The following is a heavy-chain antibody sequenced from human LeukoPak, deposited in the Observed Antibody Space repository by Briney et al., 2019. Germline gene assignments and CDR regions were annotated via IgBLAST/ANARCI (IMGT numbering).Heavy chain of an antibody. V-gene: IGHV4-39*07. CDR3: AASLKVRRVINFDY. D-gene: IGHD3-10*01. J-gene: IGHJ4*02. Sequence: PSETLSLTCTVSGGSISSSSYYWGWIRQPPGKGLEWIGEINHSGSTNYNPSLKSRVTISVDTSKNQFSLKLSSVTAADTAVYYCAASLKVRRVINFDYWGQGTLVTVSS. CDR2: INHSGST. CDR1: GGSISSSSYY.